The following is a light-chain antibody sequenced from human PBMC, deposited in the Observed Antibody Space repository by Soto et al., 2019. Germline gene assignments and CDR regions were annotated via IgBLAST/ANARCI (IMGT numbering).Light chain of an antibody. CDR2: AAS. CDR1: QSISNY. Sequence: DIQMTQSPSSLSASVGDRATITCRASQSISNYLNWYQQKPGKAPKLLIYAASSMQSGVPSRFSGSGAETDSPLTISSLQPDDSATYYCQQSFSPLWTFGQGTKVEV. V-gene: IGKV1-39*01. J-gene: IGKJ1*01. CDR3: QQSFSPLWT.